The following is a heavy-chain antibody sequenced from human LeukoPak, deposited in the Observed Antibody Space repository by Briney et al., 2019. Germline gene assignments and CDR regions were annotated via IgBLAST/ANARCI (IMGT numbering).Heavy chain of an antibody. CDR1: GFTFGKYW. D-gene: IGHD3-3*01. J-gene: IGHJ4*02. CDR3: ARDQYDTWSRRGNFDS. CDR2: IKLDGSEK. V-gene: IGHV3-7*03. Sequence: GGSLRLSCVASGFTFGKYWMSWVRQAPGKGLEWVANIKLDGSEKNYVDSVKGRFTIPRDNTKNSLYLQMNSLRVEDTAVFYCARDQYDTWSRRGNFDSWGQGTLVIVSS.